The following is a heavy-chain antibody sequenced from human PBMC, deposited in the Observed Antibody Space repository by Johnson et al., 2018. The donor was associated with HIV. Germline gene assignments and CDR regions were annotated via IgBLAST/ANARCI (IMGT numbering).Heavy chain of an antibody. Sequence: QLVESGGDLVQPGGSLRLSCAASGFRFSTYALHWVRQTPGKGLEWVALISDDGNNKYYADSVKGRFTISRDNSKNTLYLQMNSLRAEDTAVYYCARDSAYCGGDCHDAFDSWGQGTLVTVSS. CDR3: ARDSAYCGGDCHDAFDS. D-gene: IGHD2-21*02. V-gene: IGHV3-30-3*01. CDR1: GFRFSTYA. J-gene: IGHJ3*02. CDR2: ISDDGNNK.